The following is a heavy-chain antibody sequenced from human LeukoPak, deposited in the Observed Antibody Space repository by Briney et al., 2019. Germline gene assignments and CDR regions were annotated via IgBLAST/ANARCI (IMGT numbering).Heavy chain of an antibody. CDR3: ARSIAAANWFDP. Sequence: GGSLRLSCAASGFTLSSYSMSWVRQAPGKGLEWGSAISGSGGNTYYADAVKCRLTISRDTSKNTLYLQMYSLRAEDTAVYYCARSIAAANWFDPWGQGTLVTVSS. V-gene: IGHV3-23*01. CDR2: ISGSGGNT. D-gene: IGHD6-13*01. CDR1: GFTLSSYS. J-gene: IGHJ5*02.